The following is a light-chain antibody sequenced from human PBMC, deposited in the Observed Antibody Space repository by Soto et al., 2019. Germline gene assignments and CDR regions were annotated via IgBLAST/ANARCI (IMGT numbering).Light chain of an antibody. CDR1: SRDVGAYKY. CDR2: EVS. Sequence: QSALTQPASVSGSPGQSITISCTGTSRDVGAYKYVSWYQQHPGKAPKLIIYEVSNRPSGVPNRFSASKSGNTASLTISGLQTEDEADYFCSSFSATTTTTVVFGGGTKLTVL. J-gene: IGLJ2*01. V-gene: IGLV2-14*01. CDR3: SSFSATTTTTVV.